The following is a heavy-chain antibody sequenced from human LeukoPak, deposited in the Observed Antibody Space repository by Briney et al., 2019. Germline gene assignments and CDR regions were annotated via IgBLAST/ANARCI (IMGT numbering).Heavy chain of an antibody. J-gene: IGHJ3*02. V-gene: IGHV4-4*09. CDR1: GGSISDYY. CDR3: ARPVEDSSGDAFDI. Sequence: SETLSLTCTVFGGSISDYYWGWIRHPPGKGLEWIGHIFGNVSPDYNPSLESRVTITTDTSKNQFSLQLSSVTAADTAVYYCARPVEDSSGDAFDIWGQGTMVTVSS. CDR2: IFGNVSP. D-gene: IGHD3-22*01.